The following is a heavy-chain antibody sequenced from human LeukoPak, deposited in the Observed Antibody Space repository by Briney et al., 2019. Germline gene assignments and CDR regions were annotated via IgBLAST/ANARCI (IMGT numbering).Heavy chain of an antibody. Sequence: GESLKISCKGSGYGFTSYWIGWVRQLPGKGLEWMGIIYPGDSDTRYSPSFQGQVTISADKSISTAYLQWSSLKASDTAMYYCATRLRNHAFDIWGQGTMVTVSS. V-gene: IGHV5-51*01. CDR2: IYPGDSDT. CDR3: ATRLRNHAFDI. D-gene: IGHD4-17*01. CDR1: GYGFTSYW. J-gene: IGHJ3*02.